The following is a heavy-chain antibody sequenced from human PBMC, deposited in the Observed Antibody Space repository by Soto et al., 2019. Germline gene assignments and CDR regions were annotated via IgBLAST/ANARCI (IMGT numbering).Heavy chain of an antibody. CDR3: TKASAMSVSLSEH. J-gene: IGHJ1*01. CDR2: IRSDGSDT. D-gene: IGHD6-13*01. CDR1: GFTFSSFW. Sequence: EVHLVESGGGLVQPGGSLRLSCEVSGFTFSSFWMHWVRQAPGKGLVWVSRIRSDGSDTNYADSVKGRFTISRDNAKNTLYLQMNSLRAEDTGVYYCTKASAMSVSLSEHWGQGTLVIVSS. V-gene: IGHV3-74*01.